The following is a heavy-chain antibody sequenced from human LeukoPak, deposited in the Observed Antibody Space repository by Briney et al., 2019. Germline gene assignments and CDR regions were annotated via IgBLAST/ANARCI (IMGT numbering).Heavy chain of an antibody. V-gene: IGHV1-2*02. J-gene: IGHJ4*02. CDR3: ARDTPHQRFDY. Sequence: ASVKVSCRAVGYRFFDYWLHWVRQAPGQGPEWMGYIRPKTGDADYARDLQGRVVMTRDMSTNTAYIKLTGLTSDDTAVYYCARDTPHQRFDYWGQGTLVIVSS. CDR2: IRPKTGDA. CDR1: GYRFFDYW.